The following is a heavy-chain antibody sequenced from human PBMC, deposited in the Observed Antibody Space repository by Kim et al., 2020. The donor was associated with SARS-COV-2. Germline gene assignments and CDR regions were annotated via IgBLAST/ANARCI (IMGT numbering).Heavy chain of an antibody. V-gene: IGHV1-3*01. CDR3: AREGHEGGYLT. D-gene: IGHD3-22*01. J-gene: IGHJ3*01. CDR2: NT. Sequence: NTRSSQKFQGRLTITRDTSASTAYMELNSLGSEDTAVYYCAREGHEGGYLTWGQGTMVTVSS.